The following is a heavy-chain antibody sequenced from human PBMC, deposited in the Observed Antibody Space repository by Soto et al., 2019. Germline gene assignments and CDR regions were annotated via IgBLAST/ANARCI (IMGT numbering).Heavy chain of an antibody. J-gene: IGHJ4*02. V-gene: IGHV1-69*01. D-gene: IGHD5-12*01. CDR3: ARDRSMDGYNSRSFDY. CDR2: IIPLFGTA. Sequence: QVQLVQSAAEVKKPGSSVKVSCKASGGTFSSFGFNWVRQAPGQGLEWMGGIIPLFGTANYAEKFQGRVTISADEGTSTASMELIGLRSEDTAIYYCARDRSMDGYNSRSFDYWGQGTLVTVS. CDR1: GGTFSSFG.